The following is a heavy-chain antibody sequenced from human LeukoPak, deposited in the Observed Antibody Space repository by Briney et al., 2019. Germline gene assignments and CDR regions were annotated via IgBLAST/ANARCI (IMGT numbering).Heavy chain of an antibody. CDR3: AKPEGYCSSTSCSWGAFGI. Sequence: GGSLRLSCAASGFTFSSYAMSWVRQAPGKGLEWVSAISGSGGSTYYADSVKGRFTISRDNSKNTLYLQMNSLRAEDTAVYYCAKPEGYCSSTSCSWGAFGIWGQGTMVTVSS. CDR2: ISGSGGST. CDR1: GFTFSSYA. D-gene: IGHD2-2*01. J-gene: IGHJ3*02. V-gene: IGHV3-23*01.